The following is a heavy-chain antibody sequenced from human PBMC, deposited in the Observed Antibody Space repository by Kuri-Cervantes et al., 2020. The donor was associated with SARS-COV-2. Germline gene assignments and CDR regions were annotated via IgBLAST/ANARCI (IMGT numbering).Heavy chain of an antibody. J-gene: IGHJ4*02. D-gene: IGHD3-16*01. Sequence: SETLSLTCTASGGSISSYYWSWIRQPPGKGLEWIGEINHSGSTNYNPSLKSRVTISVDTSKNQFSLKLSSVTAADTAVYYCARGRSFVGNWGQGTPVTVSS. CDR2: INHSGST. CDR3: ARGRSFVGN. CDR1: GGSISSYY. V-gene: IGHV4-34*01.